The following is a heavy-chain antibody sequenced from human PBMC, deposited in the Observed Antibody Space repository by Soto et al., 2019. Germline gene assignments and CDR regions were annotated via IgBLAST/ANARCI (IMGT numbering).Heavy chain of an antibody. J-gene: IGHJ2*01. CDR3: AKEVTTVTGGRRYFDL. V-gene: IGHV3-23*01. Sequence: EVQLLESGGGLVQPGGSLRLSCAASGFTFSSYAMSWVRQAPGKGLEWVSAISGSSGSTYYADSVKGQFTISRDNSKNTLYLQMNSLSAEDTAVYYCAKEVTTVTGGRRYFDLWGRGTLVTVSS. CDR2: ISGSSGST. CDR1: GFTFSSYA. D-gene: IGHD4-17*01.